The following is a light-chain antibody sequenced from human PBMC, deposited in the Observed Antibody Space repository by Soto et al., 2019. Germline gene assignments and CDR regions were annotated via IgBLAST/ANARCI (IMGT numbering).Light chain of an antibody. CDR3: QQYNKWPPIT. Sequence: EIVLTQSPATLSLSPGERATLSCRASQSVSSYLAWYQQKPGQAPRLLIYDASNRATGIPARFSGSGSGTDFTLTISSLDPEDFAVYYCQQYNKWPPITFGQGTRLEIK. V-gene: IGKV3-11*01. CDR1: QSVSSY. J-gene: IGKJ5*01. CDR2: DAS.